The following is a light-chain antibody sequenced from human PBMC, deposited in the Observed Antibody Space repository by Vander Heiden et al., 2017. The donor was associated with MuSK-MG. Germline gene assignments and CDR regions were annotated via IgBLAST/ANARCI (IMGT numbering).Light chain of an antibody. Sequence: DIQMTQSPSSLSASVGDRVTITCRASQSIRSYLNWYQQKPGKAPKLLIYGASTWQSGVPSRISGRGYGTDLTLTISSRQPEDFAAYYCQQSDSNPTITFGQGTQLEIK. CDR3: QQSDSNPTIT. J-gene: IGKJ5*01. CDR1: QSIRSY. CDR2: GAS. V-gene: IGKV1-39*01.